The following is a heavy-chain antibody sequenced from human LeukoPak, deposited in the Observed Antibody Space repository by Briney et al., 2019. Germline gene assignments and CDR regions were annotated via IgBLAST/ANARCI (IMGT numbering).Heavy chain of an antibody. Sequence: GGSLRLSCAASGFTVSSNYMSWVRQAPGKGLEWVSVIYSGGSTYYADSMKGRFTISRDNSKNTLFLQMDGLRVDDTAVYYCARTAVGTETDYFDYWGQGTLVTVSS. CDR3: ARTAVGTETDYFDY. V-gene: IGHV3-53*01. D-gene: IGHD4-23*01. CDR2: IYSGGST. CDR1: GFTVSSNY. J-gene: IGHJ4*02.